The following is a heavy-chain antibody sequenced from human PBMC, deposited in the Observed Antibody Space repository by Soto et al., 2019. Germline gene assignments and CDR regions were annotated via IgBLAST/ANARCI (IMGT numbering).Heavy chain of an antibody. CDR1: GFTFSTYA. J-gene: IGHJ6*02. CDR2: ISISGDST. D-gene: IGHD6-6*01. V-gene: IGHV3-23*01. Sequence: GGSLRLSCAASGFTFSTYALSWVRQAPGKGLEWVSTISISGDSTFYADSVKGRFTISRDNSKNTLYLQVSSLRAEDTAVYYCARVAPVVLRPSHCYYRVDVWGQGTTVTVS. CDR3: ARVAPVVLRPSHCYYRVDV.